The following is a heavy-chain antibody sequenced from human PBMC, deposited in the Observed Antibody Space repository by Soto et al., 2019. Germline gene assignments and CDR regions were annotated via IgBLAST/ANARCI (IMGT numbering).Heavy chain of an antibody. Sequence: PGGSLRLSCAASGFTFSSYGMHWVRQAPGKGLEWVAVIWYDGSNKYYADSVKGRFTISRDNSKNTLYLQMNSLRAEDTAVYHCARLDGSWSFSHWGQGTLVTVSS. CDR3: ARLDGSWSFSH. CDR2: IWYDGSNK. J-gene: IGHJ4*02. CDR1: GFTFSSYG. D-gene: IGHD6-13*01. V-gene: IGHV3-33*01.